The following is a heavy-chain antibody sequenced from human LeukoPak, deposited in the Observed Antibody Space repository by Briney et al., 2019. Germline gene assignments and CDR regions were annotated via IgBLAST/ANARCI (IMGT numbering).Heavy chain of an antibody. CDR2: IAHDETNR. D-gene: IGHD2-21*02. V-gene: IGHV3-30*04. Sequence: GGSLRLSCAASGFTFGSYAMHWVRQAPGKGLEWVAVIAHDETNRFYADSVKGRFTIARDNAKNSLYLQMNSLIPEDTAVYYCSRDGSGSGDVWGQGTLVTVSS. CDR1: GFTFGSYA. CDR3: SRDGSGSGDV. J-gene: IGHJ4*02.